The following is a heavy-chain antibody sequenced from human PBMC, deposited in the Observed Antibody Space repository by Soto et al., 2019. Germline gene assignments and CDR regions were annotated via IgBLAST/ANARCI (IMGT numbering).Heavy chain of an antibody. CDR3: ARDRGFMTLNDCYGMDV. V-gene: IGHV3-30-3*01. CDR2: ISYDGSNK. Sequence: GGSLRLSCAASGFTFSSYSMHWVRQAPGKGLEWVALISYDGSNKYFADSVKGRFTISRDNSKNTLYLHMNSLRAEDTAVYSCARDRGFMTLNDCYGMDVWGQGTTVTVSS. J-gene: IGHJ6*02. D-gene: IGHD2-21*02. CDR1: GFTFSSYS.